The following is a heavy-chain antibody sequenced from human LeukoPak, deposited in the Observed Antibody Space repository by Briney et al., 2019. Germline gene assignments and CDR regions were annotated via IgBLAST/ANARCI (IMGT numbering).Heavy chain of an antibody. CDR3: ARRGSGYDFDY. J-gene: IGHJ4*02. D-gene: IGHD5-12*01. CDR1: GYTFSTYY. V-gene: IGHV1-46*01. CDR2: INPNSGST. Sequence: ASVKLSCKASGYTFSTYYMHWVREAPGQGLEWMGIINPNSGSTSYPQKFQGRVTMTRDTSTSTVYMELSSLRSEDTAVYYCARRGSGYDFDYWGEGTLVTVSS.